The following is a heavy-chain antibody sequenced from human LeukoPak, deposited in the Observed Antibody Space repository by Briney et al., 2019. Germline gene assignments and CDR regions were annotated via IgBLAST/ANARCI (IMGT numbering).Heavy chain of an antibody. CDR3: AKDQPDLRGNRLGY. J-gene: IGHJ4*02. CDR2: IRYDGSNK. Sequence: GGSLRLSCAASGFTFSSYGMHWVRQAPGKGLEWVAFIRYDGSNKYYADSVKGRFTISSDNSKNTLYLQMNSLRAEDTAVYYCAKDQPDLRGNRLGYWGQGTLVTVSS. V-gene: IGHV3-30*02. CDR1: GFTFSSYG. D-gene: IGHD2/OR15-2a*01.